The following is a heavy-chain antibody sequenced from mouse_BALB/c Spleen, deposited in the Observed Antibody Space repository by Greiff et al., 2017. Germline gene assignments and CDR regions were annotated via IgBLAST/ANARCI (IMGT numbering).Heavy chain of an antibody. V-gene: IGHV1-39*01. J-gene: IGHJ3*01. Sequence: EVQLQQSGPELEKPGASVKISCKASGYSFTGYNMNWVKQSTGKSLEWIGNIDPYYGGTSYNQKFKGKATLTVDKSSSTAYMQLKSLTSEDSAVYYCARLNYGSSYEGTWFAYWGQGTLVTVSA. CDR3: ARLNYGSSYEGTWFAY. CDR2: IDPYYGGT. D-gene: IGHD1-1*01. CDR1: GYSFTGYN.